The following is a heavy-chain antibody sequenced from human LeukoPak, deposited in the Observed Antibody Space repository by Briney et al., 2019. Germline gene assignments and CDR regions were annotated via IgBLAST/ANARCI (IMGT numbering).Heavy chain of an antibody. J-gene: IGHJ5*02. CDR3: ARQITIVRGAGGWFDP. Sequence: GESLKISCKCSGFRFSNSWIGWVRQMPGEGLEWMGIIYPGDSETRYSPSFQGQVTISADKSITTAYLQWSSLKASDSAIYYCARQITIVRGAGGWFDPWGQGTLVTVSS. CDR1: GFRFSNSW. V-gene: IGHV5-51*01. D-gene: IGHD3-10*01. CDR2: IYPGDSET.